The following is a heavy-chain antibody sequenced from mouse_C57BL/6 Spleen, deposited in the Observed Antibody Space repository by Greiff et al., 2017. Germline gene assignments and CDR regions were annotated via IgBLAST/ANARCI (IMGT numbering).Heavy chain of an antibody. CDR3: ARREVYDIKYDY. Sequence: QVQLQQPGTELVKPGASVKLSCKASGYTFTSYSMHWVKQRPGQGLEWIGNINPSDGGTNYNEKFKSKATLTVDKSSSTAYMQLSRLTSEDSAVXYCARREVYDIKYDYWGQGTTVTVSA. CDR1: GYTFTSYS. J-gene: IGHJ2*01. V-gene: IGHV1-53*01. CDR2: INPSDGGT. D-gene: IGHD2-12*01.